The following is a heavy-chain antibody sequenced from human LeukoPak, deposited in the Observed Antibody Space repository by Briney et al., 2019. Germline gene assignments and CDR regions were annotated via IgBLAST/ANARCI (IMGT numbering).Heavy chain of an antibody. Sequence: PSETLSLTCSVSGGSISSHYWSWIRQPPGKGLEWIGYIYYDGSTNYNPYRNSQFIISVDTSKFSLKLSSVTAADTAVYYCARSSGSWSLSDAFDIWGQGTLVTVS. CDR2: IYYDGST. V-gene: IGHV4-59*11. J-gene: IGHJ3*02. CDR3: ARSSGSWSLSDAFDI. CDR1: GGSISSHY. D-gene: IGHD1-26*01.